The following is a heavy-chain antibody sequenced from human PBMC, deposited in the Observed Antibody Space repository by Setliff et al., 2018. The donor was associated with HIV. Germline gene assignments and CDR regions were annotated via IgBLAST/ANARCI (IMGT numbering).Heavy chain of an antibody. D-gene: IGHD6-13*01. V-gene: IGHV4-59*11. Sequence: SETLSLTCIVSGGPISNHYWSWIRQPPGKGLEWIGYIYYSGSTNYNPSLKSRVTISVDTSKNQFSLRLSSVTAADTAIYYCARVPTSSWYVTTQRTKEYFHHWGQGTLVTVSS. CDR1: GGPISNHY. J-gene: IGHJ1*01. CDR2: IYYSGST. CDR3: ARVPTSSWYVTTQRTKEYFHH.